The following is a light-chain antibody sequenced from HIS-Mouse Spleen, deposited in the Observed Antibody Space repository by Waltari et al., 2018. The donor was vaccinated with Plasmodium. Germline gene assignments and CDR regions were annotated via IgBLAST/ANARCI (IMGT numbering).Light chain of an antibody. CDR2: EDS. J-gene: IGLJ3*02. V-gene: IGLV3-10*01. Sequence: SYELPQPPSVSVSPGQTARITCSGYALTKKYAYLYQQKSGQAPVLVIYEDSKRPSGIPERFSGSSSGTMATLTISGAQVEDEADYYCYSTDSSGNHRVFGGGTKLTVL. CDR1: ALTKKY. CDR3: YSTDSSGNHRV.